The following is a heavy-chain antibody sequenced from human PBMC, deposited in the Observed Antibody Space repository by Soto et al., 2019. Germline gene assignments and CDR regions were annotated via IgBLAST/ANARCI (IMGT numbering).Heavy chain of an antibody. D-gene: IGHD3-22*01. Sequence: GGSLRLSCAASGFTFSSYEMNWVRQAPGKGLEWVSYISSSGSTIYYADSVKGRFTISRDNAKNSLYLQMNSLRAEDTAVYYCARGYYDSSGYPRPPPNAFDTWGQGTMVTVSS. V-gene: IGHV3-48*03. CDR2: ISSSGSTI. J-gene: IGHJ3*02. CDR1: GFTFSSYE. CDR3: ARGYYDSSGYPRPPPNAFDT.